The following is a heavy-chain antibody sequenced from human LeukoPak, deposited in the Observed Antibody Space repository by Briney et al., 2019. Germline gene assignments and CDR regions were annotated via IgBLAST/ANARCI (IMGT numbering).Heavy chain of an antibody. CDR2: ISYDGSNK. V-gene: IGHV3-30-3*01. D-gene: IGHD6-13*01. J-gene: IGHJ4*02. CDR1: GFTFSSYA. CDR3: ARSSVKYSSSWYVRGGENFDY. Sequence: GGSLRLSCAASGFTFSSYAMHWVRQAPGKGLEWVAVISYDGSNKYYADSVKGRFTISRDNSKNTLYLQMNSLRAEDTAVYYCARSSVKYSSSWYVRGGENFDYWGQGTLVTVSS.